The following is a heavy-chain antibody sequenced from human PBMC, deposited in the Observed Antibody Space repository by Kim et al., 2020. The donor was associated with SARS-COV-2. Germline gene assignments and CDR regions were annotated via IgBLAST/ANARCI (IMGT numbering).Heavy chain of an antibody. V-gene: IGHV1-69*13. J-gene: IGHJ4*02. CDR2: IIPIFGTA. CDR1: GGTFSSYA. D-gene: IGHD3-10*01. Sequence: SVKVSCKASGGTFSSYAISWVRQAPGQGLEWMGGIIPIFGTANYAQKFQGRVTITADESTSTAYMELSSLRSEDTAVYYCARDKSESLLLWFREFHYWGQGTLVTVSS. CDR3: ARDKSESLLLWFREFHY.